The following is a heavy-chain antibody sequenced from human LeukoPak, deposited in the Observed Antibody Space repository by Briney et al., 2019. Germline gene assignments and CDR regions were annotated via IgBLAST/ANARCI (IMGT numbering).Heavy chain of an antibody. D-gene: IGHD1-26*01. J-gene: IGHJ6*02. CDR3: ARGRSNYYGMDV. Sequence: SETLSLTCSVSDGSINSYYWNWIRRPPGKGLEWIGYIYYNGNTNYSPSLKSRVTMSVDTSKNLISLKVSSVTAADTAVYYCARGRSNYYGMDVWGQGTTVTVSS. CDR1: DGSINSYY. CDR2: IYYNGNT. V-gene: IGHV4-59*01.